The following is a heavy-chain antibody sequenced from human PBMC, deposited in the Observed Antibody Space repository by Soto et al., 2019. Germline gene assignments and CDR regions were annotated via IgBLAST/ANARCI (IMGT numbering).Heavy chain of an antibody. Sequence: SETLSLTCAVYGGSFSGYYWSWIRQPPGKGLEWIGEINHSGSTNYNPPLKSRVTISVDTSKNQFSLKLSSVTAADTAVYYCARATYYDFWSGYYPTDYYYYGMDVWGQGTTVTVSS. J-gene: IGHJ6*02. CDR2: INHSGST. V-gene: IGHV4-34*01. CDR1: GGSFSGYY. D-gene: IGHD3-3*01. CDR3: ARATYYDFWSGYYPTDYYYYGMDV.